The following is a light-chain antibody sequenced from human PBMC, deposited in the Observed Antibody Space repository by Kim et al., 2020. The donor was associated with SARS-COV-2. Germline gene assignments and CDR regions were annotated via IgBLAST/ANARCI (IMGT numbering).Light chain of an antibody. CDR2: TNN. V-gene: IGLV1-44*01. Sequence: QSVSISCSGSTSNIETNTVNWYQQLPGAAPKLLIHTNNQRPSGVPDRFSGSRFGTSASLTISGLQSEDEADYFCAAWDDSPDGYVVFGGGTQLTVL. J-gene: IGLJ2*01. CDR1: TSNIETNT. CDR3: AAWDDSPDGYVV.